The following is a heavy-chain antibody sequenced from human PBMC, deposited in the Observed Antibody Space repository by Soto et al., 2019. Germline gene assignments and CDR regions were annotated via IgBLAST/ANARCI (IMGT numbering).Heavy chain of an antibody. J-gene: IGHJ4*01. D-gene: IGHD2-21*01. V-gene: IGHV1-18*01. CDR2: ISAYNGNT. CDR3: AEIIPDGRYVLDY. Sequence: QGLEWMGWISAYNGNTNYAQKLQGRVTMTTDTSTSTAYMELRSLRSDDTSLYYCAEIIPDGRYVLDYRVHGTLVTVSS.